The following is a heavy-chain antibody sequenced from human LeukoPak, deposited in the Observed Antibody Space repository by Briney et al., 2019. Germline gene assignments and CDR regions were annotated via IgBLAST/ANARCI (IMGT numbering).Heavy chain of an antibody. V-gene: IGHV4-59*01. CDR1: GGSISSYY. J-gene: IGHJ3*02. D-gene: IGHD4-11*01. CDR3: ARAPYTSNWYDAFDI. CDR2: LYYSGST. Sequence: SETLSLTCTVSGGSISSYYWSWIRQPPGKGLEWIGYLYYSGSTNYNPSLKSRVTISVDTSKNQFSLKLSSVTDADTAVYYCARAPYTSNWYDAFDIWGQGTMVTVSS.